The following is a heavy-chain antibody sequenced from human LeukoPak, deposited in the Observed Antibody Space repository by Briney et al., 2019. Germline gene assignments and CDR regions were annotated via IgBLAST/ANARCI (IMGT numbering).Heavy chain of an antibody. CDR3: ARVAWELQGAHFDY. D-gene: IGHD1-26*01. CDR1: GGSFSGYY. J-gene: IGHJ4*02. CDR2: IYYSGST. V-gene: IGHV4-59*01. Sequence: PSETLSLTCAVYGGSFSGYYWSWIRQPPGKGLEWIGYIYYSGSTNYNPSLKSRVTISVDTSRNQFSLKLSSVTAADTAVYYCARVAWELQGAHFDYWGQGTLVTVSS.